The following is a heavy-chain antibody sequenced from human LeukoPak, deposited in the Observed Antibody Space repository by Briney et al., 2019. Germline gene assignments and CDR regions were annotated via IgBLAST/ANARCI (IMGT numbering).Heavy chain of an antibody. J-gene: IGHJ4*02. CDR1: GDSFSTNKAG. Sequence: SQTLSLTCAISGDSFSTNKAGWNWIRQSPSRGLEWLGRTYYSSKWYNDYGVSVQTRITINPDIFKNELSLQLKSVTPEDTAVYYCARGWLQSGFDYWGQGTLVTVSS. V-gene: IGHV6-1*01. CDR2: TYYSSKWYN. CDR3: ARGWLQSGFDY. D-gene: IGHD5-24*01.